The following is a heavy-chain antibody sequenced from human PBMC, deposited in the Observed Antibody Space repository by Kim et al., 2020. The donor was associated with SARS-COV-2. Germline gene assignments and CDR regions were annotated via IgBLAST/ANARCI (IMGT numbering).Heavy chain of an antibody. D-gene: IGHD2-2*02. J-gene: IGHJ6*02. Sequence: KGRLTIARAHAKNTLYLQMNSLRAEDTAVYYCARWDCSSTNCHSRHGMDVWGQGTTVTVSS. V-gene: IGHV3-74*01. CDR3: ARWDCSSTNCHSRHGMDV.